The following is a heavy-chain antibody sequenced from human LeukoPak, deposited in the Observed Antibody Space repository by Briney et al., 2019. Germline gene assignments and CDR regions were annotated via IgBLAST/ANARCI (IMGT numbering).Heavy chain of an antibody. CDR2: ISTNTGNP. V-gene: IGHV7-4-1*02. CDR1: GYTFTNNA. D-gene: IGHD6-19*01. Sequence: ASVKVSCKASGYTFTNNAMNWVRQAPGQGLEWIGWISTNTGNPTFAQGFTGRLVFSLDTSVSTAYLQISSLKADDTAVYYCARAAVPYYHAMDVWGQGTTVTVSS. J-gene: IGHJ6*02. CDR3: ARAAVPYYHAMDV.